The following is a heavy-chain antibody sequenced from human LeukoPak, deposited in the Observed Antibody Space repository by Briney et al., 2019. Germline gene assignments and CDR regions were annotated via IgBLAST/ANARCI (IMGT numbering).Heavy chain of an antibody. J-gene: IGHJ3*02. CDR1: GFTFSSYE. CDR2: ISSSGSTI. V-gene: IGHV3-48*03. CDR3: ARDRSGSSGDFDM. D-gene: IGHD6-19*01. Sequence: PGGSLRLSCAASGFTFSSYEMHWVRQAPGKGLEWISYISSSGSTIHYADSVKGRFTISRDNAKNSLYLQTNSLGAEDTTVYYCARDRSGSSGDFDMWGQGTMVTVSS.